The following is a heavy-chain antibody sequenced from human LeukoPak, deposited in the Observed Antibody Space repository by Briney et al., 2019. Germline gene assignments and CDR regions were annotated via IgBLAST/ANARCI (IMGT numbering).Heavy chain of an antibody. CDR2: ISYSGST. V-gene: IGHV4-31*03. J-gene: IGHJ4*02. CDR1: GGSITSGSYY. CDR3: ARGVLI. Sequence: NPSETLSLTCTVSGGSITSGSYYWSWIRQHPGKGLEWIGYISYSGSTYYNPSLKSRVTISVDTSTNHFTLKLSSVTVADTAVYYCARGVLIWGQGTLVTVSP.